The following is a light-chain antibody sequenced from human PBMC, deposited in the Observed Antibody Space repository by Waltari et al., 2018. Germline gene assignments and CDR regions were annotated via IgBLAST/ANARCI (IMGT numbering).Light chain of an antibody. CDR1: MGITNH. Sequence: SMGITNHLVWDQHKAGKAHNLLIYAVSTLPSGVPSRFSGSGSGTDFTLTIISLQPEDVATYYCQKYNDDAPWTFGQGTKVEIK. V-gene: IGKV1-27*01. CDR3: QKYNDDAPWT. J-gene: IGKJ1*01. CDR2: AVS.